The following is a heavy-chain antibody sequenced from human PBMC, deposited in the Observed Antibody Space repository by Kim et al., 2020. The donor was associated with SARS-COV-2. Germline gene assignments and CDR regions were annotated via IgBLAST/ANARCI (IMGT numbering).Heavy chain of an antibody. J-gene: IGHJ4*02. CDR2: INPSGGST. D-gene: IGHD6-13*01. CDR3: ASARGSLAAGTPDWDY. V-gene: IGHV1-46*01. CDR1: GYTFTNYY. Sequence: ASVKVSCKASGYTFTNYYMHWVRQAPGQGLEWMGMINPSGGSTTYAQKFQGRVTMTRDTSTSTVYMELRSLTSEDTAVYFCASARGSLAAGTPDWDYWGQGTQVTVSS.